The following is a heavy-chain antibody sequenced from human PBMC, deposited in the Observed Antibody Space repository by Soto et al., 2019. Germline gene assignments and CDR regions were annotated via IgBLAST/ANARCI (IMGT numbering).Heavy chain of an antibody. D-gene: IGHD2-2*01. CDR1: GGSISSGSYY. J-gene: IGHJ6*02. Sequence: SETLSLTCTVSGGSISSGSYYWGLIRQPPGKCLEWIGSIYYSGSTYYNPSLKSRVTISVDTSKNQFSLKLSSVTAADTAVYYCARHSRYCSSTSCYAAYYYGMDVWGQGTAVT. V-gene: IGHV4-39*01. CDR3: ARHSRYCSSTSCYAAYYYGMDV. CDR2: IYYSGST.